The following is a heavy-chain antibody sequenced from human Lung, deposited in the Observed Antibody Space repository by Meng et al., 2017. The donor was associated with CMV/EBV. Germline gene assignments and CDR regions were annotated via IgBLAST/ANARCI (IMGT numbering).Heavy chain of an antibody. Sequence: FTFSDNYMSWIRQTPGKGLEWLSYISGTSSTIYEASSVKGRFTVSRDNAKKSLYLQMNSLRAEDTAVYYCAGDLLGYSAYGVRYFDLWGRGTLVTVSS. D-gene: IGHD5-12*01. CDR2: ISGTSSTI. CDR3: AGDLLGYSAYGVRYFDL. V-gene: IGHV3-11*01. J-gene: IGHJ2*01. CDR1: FTFSDNY.